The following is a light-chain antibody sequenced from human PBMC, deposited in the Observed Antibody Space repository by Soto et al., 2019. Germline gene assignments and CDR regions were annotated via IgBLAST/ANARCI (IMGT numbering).Light chain of an antibody. CDR3: MQALQTPA. Sequence: IVMSQSPLSLPVTPLEPASISCRSSQSLLHSNGYNYLDWYLQKPGQSPQLLIYLGSNRASGVPDRFSGSGSGTDFTLKISRVEAEDVGVYYCMQALQTPAFGQGTRLEIK. CDR1: QSLLHSNGYNY. CDR2: LGS. J-gene: IGKJ5*01. V-gene: IGKV2-28*01.